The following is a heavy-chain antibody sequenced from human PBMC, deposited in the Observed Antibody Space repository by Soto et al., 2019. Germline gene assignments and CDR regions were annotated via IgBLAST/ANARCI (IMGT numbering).Heavy chain of an antibody. CDR2: INWNSGSI. J-gene: IGHJ1*01. D-gene: IGHD6-13*01. V-gene: IGHV3-9*01. Sequence: GGSLRLSCAASGFTFDDYAMHWVRQVPGKGLEWVSGINWNSGSIGYGDSVKGRFAISRDNAKNSLHLQMNSLSAEDAAFYYCVKDESINWYSGHFRHWGQGTLVTVSS. CDR3: VKDESINWYSGHFRH. CDR1: GFTFDDYA.